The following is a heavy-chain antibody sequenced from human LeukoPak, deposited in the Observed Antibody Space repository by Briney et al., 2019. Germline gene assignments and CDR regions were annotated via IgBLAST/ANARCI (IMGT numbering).Heavy chain of an antibody. J-gene: IGHJ3*02. CDR1: GFTFSSYA. CDR3: AREGAAAGTDDAFDI. CDR2: ISYDGSNK. Sequence: GGSVRLPCAASGFTFSSYAMHWVRQAPGKGLEWVAVISYDGSNKYYADSVKGRFTISRDNSKNTLYLQMNSLRAEDTAVYYCAREGAAAGTDDAFDIWGQGTMVTVSS. D-gene: IGHD6-13*01. V-gene: IGHV3-30-3*01.